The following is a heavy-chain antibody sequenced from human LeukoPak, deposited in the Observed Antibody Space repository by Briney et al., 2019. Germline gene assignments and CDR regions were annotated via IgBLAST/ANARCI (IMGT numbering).Heavy chain of an antibody. J-gene: IGHJ5*02. CDR3: ARDEYRSRWLHP. Sequence: GGSLRLYRAASGFTFSSYWMSWVRLAPGKGLEWVANIKGDGSETWYADSVKGRFTISRDNAQNSVHLQMNSLRAEGTAVYHCARDEYRSRWLHPWGQGTLVTATS. V-gene: IGHV3-7*01. D-gene: IGHD5-24*01. CDR2: IKGDGSET. CDR1: GFTFSSYW.